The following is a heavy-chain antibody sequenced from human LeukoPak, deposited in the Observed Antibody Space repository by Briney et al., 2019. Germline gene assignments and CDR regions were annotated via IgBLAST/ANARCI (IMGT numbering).Heavy chain of an antibody. V-gene: IGHV1-3*01. CDR3: ARDGSGWSIDY. CDR2: INAGNGNT. CDR1: GYTFTSYA. D-gene: IGHD6-19*01. J-gene: IGHJ4*02. Sequence: ASVTVSCKASGYTFTSYAMHWVRQAPGQRLEWMGWINAGNGNTKYSQKFQGRVTITRDTSASTAYMDLSSLRSEDTAVYYCARDGSGWSIDYWGQGTLVTVSS.